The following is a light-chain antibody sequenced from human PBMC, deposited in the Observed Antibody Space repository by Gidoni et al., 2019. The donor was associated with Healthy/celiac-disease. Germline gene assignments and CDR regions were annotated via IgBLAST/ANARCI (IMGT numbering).Light chain of an antibody. CDR1: NMGSKS. CDR3: QVWDSSSDHPRGV. V-gene: IGLV3-21*04. Sequence: SYVLTQPPSVSVAPGKTARITCGGNNMGSKSVHWYQQKPGQAPVLVIYYDSDRPSGIPERFSGSNSGNTATLTISRVEAGDEADYYCQVWDSSSDHPRGVFGTGTKVTVL. CDR2: YDS. J-gene: IGLJ1*01.